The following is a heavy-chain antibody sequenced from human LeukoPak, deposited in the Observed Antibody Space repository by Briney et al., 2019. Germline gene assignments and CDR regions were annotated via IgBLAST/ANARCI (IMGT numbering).Heavy chain of an antibody. D-gene: IGHD1-26*01. CDR1: GYTLTELS. CDR3: ARDGSWGAQREY. Sequence: ASVKVSCKVSGYTLTELSMHWVRQAPGKGREGVGGFDPEDGETIYAQKFQGRVTMTEDTSTDTAYMELSSLRFEDTAVYYCARDGSWGAQREYWGQGTLVTVSS. CDR2: FDPEDGET. J-gene: IGHJ4*02. V-gene: IGHV1-24*01.